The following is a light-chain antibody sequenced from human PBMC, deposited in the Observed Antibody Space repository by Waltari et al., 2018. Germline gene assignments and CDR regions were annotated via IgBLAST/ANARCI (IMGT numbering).Light chain of an antibody. Sequence: NYLLTQPHSVSESPGKMVTISCTRTSDSIASKYVQWNQQRPGSAPTTVIFEDNQRPSGVPDRFSASIDTSSNSASLTISGLKTEDEALYYCQSYDSDEGVVFGGGTKLTVL. J-gene: IGLJ2*01. V-gene: IGLV6-57*03. CDR2: EDN. CDR3: QSYDSDEGVV. CDR1: SDSIASKY.